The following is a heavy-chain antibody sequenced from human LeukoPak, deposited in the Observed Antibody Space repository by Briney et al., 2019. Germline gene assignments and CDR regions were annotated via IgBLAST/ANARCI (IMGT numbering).Heavy chain of an antibody. Sequence: PSGTLSLTCTVSSGSISGYYWSWIRQPPGKGLEWVGYISYSGSTNYNPSLKSRVTISVDTSKNQFSLKLSSVTAADTAIYYCARDGRAGSLFAYWGQGTLVTVSS. CDR2: ISYSGST. CDR3: ARDGRAGSLFAY. D-gene: IGHD6-19*01. J-gene: IGHJ4*02. V-gene: IGHV4-59*01. CDR1: SGSISGYY.